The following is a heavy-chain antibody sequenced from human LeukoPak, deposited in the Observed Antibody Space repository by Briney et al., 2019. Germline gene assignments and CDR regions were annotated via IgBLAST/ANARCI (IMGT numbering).Heavy chain of an antibody. J-gene: IGHJ4*02. V-gene: IGHV7-4-1*02. CDR3: ARDLAESCSSTSCPSGDY. Sequence: ASVTVSCKASGYTFTIYAMNWVRPAPGQGLEWVGWINTNTGNPTYAQGFTGRFLFSLDTSVSTAYLQISSLKAEDTAVYYCARDLAESCSSTSCPSGDYWGQGTLVTVSS. D-gene: IGHD2-2*01. CDR2: INTNTGNP. CDR1: GYTFTIYA.